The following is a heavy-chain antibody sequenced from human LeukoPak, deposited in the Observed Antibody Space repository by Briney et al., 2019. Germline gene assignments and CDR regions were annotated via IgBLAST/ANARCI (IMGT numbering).Heavy chain of an antibody. Sequence: PGGSLRLSRAASGFTFSSYEMNWVRQAPGKGLEWVSYISSSGSTIYYADSVKGRFTISRDNAKNSLYLQMNSLRAEDTAVYYCAELGITMIGGVWGKGTTVTMSS. J-gene: IGHJ6*04. CDR2: ISSSGSTI. V-gene: IGHV3-48*03. CDR1: GFTFSSYE. CDR3: AELGITMIGGV. D-gene: IGHD3-10*02.